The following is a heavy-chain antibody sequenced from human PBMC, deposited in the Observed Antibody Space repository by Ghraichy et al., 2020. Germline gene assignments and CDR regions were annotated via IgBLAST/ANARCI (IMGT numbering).Heavy chain of an antibody. D-gene: IGHD2-2*01. Sequence: GGSLRLSCAASGFTFSSYSMNWVRQAPGKGLEWVSYISSSSSNIYYADSVKGRFTISRDNAKNSLYLQMNSLRAEDTAVYYCASGGYCSSTSCRGIYYYYSIAAAGTGATSTVPS. CDR1: GFTFSSYS. J-gene: IGHJ6*04. CDR3: ASGGYCSSTSCRGIYYYYSIAA. CDR2: ISSSSSNI. V-gene: IGHV3-48*04.